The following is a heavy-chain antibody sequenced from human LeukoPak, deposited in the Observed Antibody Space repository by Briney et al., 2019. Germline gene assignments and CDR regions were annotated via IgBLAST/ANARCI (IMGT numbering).Heavy chain of an antibody. J-gene: IGHJ5*02. Sequence: ASVKVSCKASGYTFTGYYMHWVRQAPGQGLEWMGWINTNNGGTNYAQKFQGRVTMTRDTSISTAYMELSRLRSDDTAVYYCARSAMVRGPKVPPWGQGTLVTVSS. CDR1: GYTFTGYY. D-gene: IGHD3-10*01. CDR3: ARSAMVRGPKVPP. V-gene: IGHV1-2*02. CDR2: INTNNGGT.